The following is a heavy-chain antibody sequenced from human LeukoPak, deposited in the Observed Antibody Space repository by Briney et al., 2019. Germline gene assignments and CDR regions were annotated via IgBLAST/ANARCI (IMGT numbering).Heavy chain of an antibody. D-gene: IGHD3-10*01. J-gene: IGHJ5*02. CDR2: ISYTGST. Sequence: SEALSLTCTVSGGSISPYFWSWIRQPPGKGLEWIGYISYTGSTNYNPSLKSRVTISVDTSKNQFSLQLTSVTAADTAVYYCARDDYRGVTNFDPWGQGTLVTVSS. V-gene: IGHV4-59*01. CDR3: ARDDYRGVTNFDP. CDR1: GGSISPYF.